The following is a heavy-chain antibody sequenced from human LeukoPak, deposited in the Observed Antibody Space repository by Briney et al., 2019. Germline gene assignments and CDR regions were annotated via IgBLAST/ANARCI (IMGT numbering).Heavy chain of an antibody. CDR1: GFTVSTNY. Sequence: PGGSLRLSCAASGFTVSTNYMSWVRQAPGKGLEWASVIYSGGNTYYGDSVKGRFTISRDNSKNTLYLQMNSLRAEDTAVYYCARDGVNMVQGNYYYYMDIWGKGTTVTVSS. J-gene: IGHJ6*03. V-gene: IGHV3-53*01. D-gene: IGHD3-10*01. CDR3: ARDGVNMVQGNYYYYMDI. CDR2: IYSGGNT.